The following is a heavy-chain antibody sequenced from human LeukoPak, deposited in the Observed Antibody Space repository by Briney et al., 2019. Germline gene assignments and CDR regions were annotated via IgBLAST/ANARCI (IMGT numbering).Heavy chain of an antibody. CDR3: ARLGYCSSTSCPLFDY. V-gene: IGHV1-2*06. CDR2: INPNSGGT. D-gene: IGHD2-2*01. Sequence: GASVKVSCKASGYTFTGYYMHWVRQAPGQGLEWMGRINPNSGGTNYAQKFQGRVTMTRDTSISTAYMELSRLRSDDTAVYCCARLGYCSSTSCPLFDYWGQGTLVTVSS. CDR1: GYTFTGYY. J-gene: IGHJ4*02.